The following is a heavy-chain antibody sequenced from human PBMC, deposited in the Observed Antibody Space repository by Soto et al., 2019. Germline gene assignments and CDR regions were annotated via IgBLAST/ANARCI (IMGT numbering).Heavy chain of an antibody. Sequence: SVKFCCKAPAGPLSSYAISWVRQAPGQGLEWMGGIIPIFGTANYAQKFQGRVTITADKSTSTAYMELRSLRSEDTAVYYCARSGLWSGYYPKYYGMDVWGQGTTVTVSS. CDR3: ARSGLWSGYYPKYYGMDV. CDR2: IIPIFGTA. J-gene: IGHJ6*01. V-gene: IGHV1-69*06. CDR1: AGPLSSYA. D-gene: IGHD3-3*01.